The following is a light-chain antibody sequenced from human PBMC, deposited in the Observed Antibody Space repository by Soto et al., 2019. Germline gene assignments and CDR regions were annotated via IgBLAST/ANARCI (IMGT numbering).Light chain of an antibody. J-gene: IGLJ3*02. CDR2: RTH. Sequence: QSVLTQPPSTSGTPGQTISISCSGSGSNLGTNSVTWYRQLPGTAPKLLIYRTHQRPSGVPDRFSGSKSGTSGSLAISGLQSEDEADYYCASWDDSLHGVVFGGGTKPTVL. V-gene: IGLV1-44*01. CDR1: GSNLGTNS. CDR3: ASWDDSLHGVV.